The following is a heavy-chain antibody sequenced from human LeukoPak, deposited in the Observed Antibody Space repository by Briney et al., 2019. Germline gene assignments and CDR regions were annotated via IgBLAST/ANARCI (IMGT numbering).Heavy chain of an antibody. CDR2: IGGSGGST. V-gene: IGHV3-23*01. J-gene: IGHJ4*02. Sequence: GGSLRLSCAASGFTFSSYAMSWVRQAPGKGLEWVSAIGGSGGSTYYADSVKGRFTISRDNSKNTLYLQMNSLRAEDTAVYYCAKAERAKFLELGFDYWGQGTLVTVSS. D-gene: IGHD3-3*01. CDR3: AKAERAKFLELGFDY. CDR1: GFTFSSYA.